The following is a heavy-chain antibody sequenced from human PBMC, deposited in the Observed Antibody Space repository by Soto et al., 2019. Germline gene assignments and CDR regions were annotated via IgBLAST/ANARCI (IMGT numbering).Heavy chain of an antibody. Sequence: QVILKESGPVLVKPTETLTLTCTISGFSLSNGRMGVSWIRQPPGRALEWLAHFFSDAERSYSTSMQSRLTMSQDTSGTQVVLTMTNMDPQDTGTYFCARMNADFDSHYYAMDVWGPGTPVTVSS. CDR2: FFSDAER. V-gene: IGHV2-26*03. J-gene: IGHJ6*02. CDR3: ARMNADFDSHYYAMDV. D-gene: IGHD3-9*01. CDR1: GFSLSNGRMG.